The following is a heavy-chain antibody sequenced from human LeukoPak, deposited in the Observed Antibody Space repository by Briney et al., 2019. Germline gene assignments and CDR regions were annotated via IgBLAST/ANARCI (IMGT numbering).Heavy chain of an antibody. Sequence: ASVKVSRKASGGTFSSYAISWVRQAPGQGLEWMGGIIPIFGTANYAQKFQGRVTITTDESTSTAYMELSSLRSEDTAVYYCASFGGGSPLFDPWGQGTLVTVSS. CDR1: GGTFSSYA. V-gene: IGHV1-69*05. J-gene: IGHJ5*02. CDR2: IIPIFGTA. CDR3: ASFGGGSPLFDP. D-gene: IGHD3-16*01.